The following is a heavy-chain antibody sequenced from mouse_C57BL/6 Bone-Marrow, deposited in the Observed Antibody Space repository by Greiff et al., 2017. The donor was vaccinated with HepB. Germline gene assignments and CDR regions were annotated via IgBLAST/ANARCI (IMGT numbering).Heavy chain of an antibody. J-gene: IGHJ1*03. CDR2: IYPGSGNT. V-gene: IGHV1-76*01. CDR3: ARGVVPDWYFDV. Sequence: QVQLQQSGAELVRPGASVKLSCKASGYTFTDYYINWVKQRPGPGLEWIARIYPGSGNTYYNEKFKGKATLTAEKSSSTAYMQLSSLTSEDSAVYFCARGVVPDWYFDVWGTGTTVTVSS. D-gene: IGHD1-1*01. CDR1: GYTFTDYY.